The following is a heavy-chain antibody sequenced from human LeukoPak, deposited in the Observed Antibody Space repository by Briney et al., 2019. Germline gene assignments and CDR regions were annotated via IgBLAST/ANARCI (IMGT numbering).Heavy chain of an antibody. V-gene: IGHV4-4*07. D-gene: IGHD2-2*01. CDR2: LYTSGST. CDR1: GGSITSYY. Sequence: PSETLSLTCTVSGGSITSYYWSWIRQPAGKGLEGIGRLYTSGSTNFNPSLKSRVTMSVDTSKNQFSLKLISVTAADTAVYYCARDYGSSTGNWFDPWGQGTLVTVSS. CDR3: ARDYGSSTGNWFDP. J-gene: IGHJ5*02.